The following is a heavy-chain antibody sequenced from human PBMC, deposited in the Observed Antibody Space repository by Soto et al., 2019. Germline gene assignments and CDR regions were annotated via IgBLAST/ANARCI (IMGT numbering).Heavy chain of an antibody. D-gene: IGHD2-15*01. J-gene: IGHJ4*02. V-gene: IGHV3-64D*06. CDR2: VSTSGRST. CDR3: VKQAHGLDGVAFDS. Sequence: XGSLRLSCSASGFIFSESTIYWVRQVPGKGLEAISAVSTSGRSTYYADSVKDRFTISRDNSKNTLFLQMGSLRPEDTAIYYCVKQAHGLDGVAFDSWDQGTQVTVSS. CDR1: GFIFSEST.